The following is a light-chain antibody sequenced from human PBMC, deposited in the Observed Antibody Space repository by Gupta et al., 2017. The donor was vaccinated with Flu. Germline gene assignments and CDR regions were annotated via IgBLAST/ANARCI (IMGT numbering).Light chain of an antibody. Sequence: PCSLFASVGDSVTTTCRSSQRFDNYLNWFQQNPGKAPKLLIYATANCKSGVPSRFSGSVSGTDVTLTISGRQPEDFASYYCQQRNSLPFTFGHGTNVDIK. CDR1: QRFDNY. CDR3: QQRNSLPFT. CDR2: ATA. V-gene: IGKV1-39*01. J-gene: IGKJ3*01.